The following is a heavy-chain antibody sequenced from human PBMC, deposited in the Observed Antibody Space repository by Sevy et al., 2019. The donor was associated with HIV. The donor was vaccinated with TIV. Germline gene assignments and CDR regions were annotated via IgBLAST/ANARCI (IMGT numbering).Heavy chain of an antibody. CDR3: ARVAYCSSTSCYYFDY. D-gene: IGHD2-2*01. CDR2: IKQDGSEK. CDR1: GFTFSSYW. Sequence: GGSLRLSCAASGFTFSSYWMSWVRQAPGKGLEWVANIKQDGSEKYYVDSVKGRFTISGDNAKNSLYLQMNSLRAEDTAVYYCARVAYCSSTSCYYFDYWGQGTLVTVSS. V-gene: IGHV3-7*01. J-gene: IGHJ4*02.